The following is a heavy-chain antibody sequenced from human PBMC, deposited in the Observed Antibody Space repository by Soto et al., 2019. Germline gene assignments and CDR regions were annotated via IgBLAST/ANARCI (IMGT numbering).Heavy chain of an antibody. CDR1: GFTFSSYG. V-gene: IGHV3-30*18. D-gene: IGHD1-1*01. CDR3: AKGVGITSNVHHDY. J-gene: IGHJ4*02. CDR2: ISYDRTNK. Sequence: QPVWSLRLSCASSGFTFSSYGMHWVRQAPGKGLEWVAVISYDRTNKNYVDSVKGRFAISRDNSKKMLYLQMNSLRVEDTAVYYCAKGVGITSNVHHDYWGQGILVTVSS.